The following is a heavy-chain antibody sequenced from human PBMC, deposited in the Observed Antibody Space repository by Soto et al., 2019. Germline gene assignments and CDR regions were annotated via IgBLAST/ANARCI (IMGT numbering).Heavy chain of an antibody. J-gene: IGHJ5*02. CDR2: IYHSGST. CDR1: GGSISSYY. V-gene: IGHV4-38-2*02. CDR3: ARAGDYDFWSGYPVNDWFDP. Sequence: SETLSLTCTVSGGSISSYYWSWIRQPPGKGLEWIGSIYHSGSTYYNPSLKSRVTISVDTSKNQFSLKLSSVTAADTAVYYCARAGDYDFWSGYPVNDWFDPWGQGTLVTVSS. D-gene: IGHD3-3*01.